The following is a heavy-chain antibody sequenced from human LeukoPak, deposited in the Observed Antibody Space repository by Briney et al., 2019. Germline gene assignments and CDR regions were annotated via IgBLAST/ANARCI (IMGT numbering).Heavy chain of an antibody. CDR1: GYTFTSYG. CDR3: ASEITATGTLDP. D-gene: IGHD6-13*01. Sequence: ASVKVSCKASGYTFTSYGISWVRQAPGQGLEWMGWISAYNGNINYAQKFRGRVTMTTDTSTSTAYMELRSLRSDDTAVYYCASEITATGTLDPWGQGTLVTVSS. V-gene: IGHV1-18*01. J-gene: IGHJ5*02. CDR2: ISAYNGNI.